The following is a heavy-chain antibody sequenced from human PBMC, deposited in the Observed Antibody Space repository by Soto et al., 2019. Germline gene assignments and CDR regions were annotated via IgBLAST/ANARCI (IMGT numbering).Heavy chain of an antibody. D-gene: IGHD2-15*01. J-gene: IGHJ3*02. CDR3: ARVEVVVAADAFDI. CDR1: EFPSRNFG. CDR2: IYYDGSNE. Sequence: QVQLVESGGGVSQPGRSLRLSCGASEFPSRNFGMHGVRQAPGKGLEWVAVIYYDGSNEYYADSVKGRFTISGVNSKNSLYLQMNSLIAEGTAVYYCARVEVVVAADAFDIWGQGTMVTVSS. V-gene: IGHV3-33*01.